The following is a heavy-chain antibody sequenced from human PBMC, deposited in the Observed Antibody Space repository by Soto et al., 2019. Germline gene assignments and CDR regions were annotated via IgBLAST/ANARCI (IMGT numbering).Heavy chain of an antibody. J-gene: IGHJ5*02. CDR1: GYTFPGYY. CDR2: INPNSGGT. V-gene: IGHV1-2*02. CDR3: ARAQPAAIRFDP. D-gene: IGHD6-25*01. Sequence: ASVKVSCKASGYTFPGYYMHWVRQAPGQGLEWMGWINPNSGGTNYAQTFHGRVNMTRDTSISTAYMELSRLTSDDTAVYYCARAQPAAIRFDPWGQGTLVTVSS.